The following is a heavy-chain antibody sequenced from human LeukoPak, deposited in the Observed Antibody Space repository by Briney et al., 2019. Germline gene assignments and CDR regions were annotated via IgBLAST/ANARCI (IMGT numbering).Heavy chain of an antibody. CDR3: AKAYYDSSGYYNYFDY. CDR2: INPSGGST. Sequence: ASVTVSCKASGYTFTIYYMHWVRQAPGQGLEWMGIINPSGGSTSYAQKFQGRVTMTRDTSTSTVYMELSSLRSEDTAVYYCAKAYYDSSGYYNYFDYWGQGTLVTVSS. CDR1: GYTFTIYY. J-gene: IGHJ4*02. V-gene: IGHV1-46*01. D-gene: IGHD3-22*01.